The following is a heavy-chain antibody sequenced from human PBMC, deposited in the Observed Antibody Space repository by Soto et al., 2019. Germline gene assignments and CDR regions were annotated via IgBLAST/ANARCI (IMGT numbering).Heavy chain of an antibody. CDR3: ARDGRITMIVVVSGPLDS. CDR2: ISSRSSYI. J-gene: IGHJ4*02. D-gene: IGHD3-22*01. V-gene: IGHV3-21*01. Sequence: PXGSLRPSGTAAGFTLSSYGMNWFRKAPGKGLEWVSSISSRSSYIYYADSVKGRFTISRDNAKNSLYLQMNSLRAEDTAVYYCARDGRITMIVVVSGPLDSWGQKTLVTVSS. CDR1: GFTLSSYG.